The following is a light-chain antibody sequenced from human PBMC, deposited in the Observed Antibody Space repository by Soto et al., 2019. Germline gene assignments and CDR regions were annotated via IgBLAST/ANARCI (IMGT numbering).Light chain of an antibody. CDR3: QQSYSTIT. Sequence: EVVMTQSPATLSVSPGNTVTLSFRANQTITSNLAWYQQKPGQAPRLLIYGASTRATGIPVRFSGSGSGTEFTLTISSLQSEDFATYYCQQSYSTITFGQGTRLEIK. V-gene: IGKV3-15*01. J-gene: IGKJ5*01. CDR1: QTITSN. CDR2: GAS.